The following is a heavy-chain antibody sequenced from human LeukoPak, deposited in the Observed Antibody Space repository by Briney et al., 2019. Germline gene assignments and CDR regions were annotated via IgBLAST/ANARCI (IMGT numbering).Heavy chain of an antibody. D-gene: IGHD3-10*01. J-gene: IGHJ6*02. V-gene: IGHV4-39*01. CDR3: ARMTTGTSMDV. CDR2: ITNTGST. CDR1: GGSISNSAYY. Sequence: SETLSLTCTVSGGSISNSAYYWVWIRQPPGKGLEWIGTITNTGSTYSNPSLKSRVTISIDTSKTQISLKLTSVTAADTAVFYCARMTTGTSMDVWGQGTPVTVSS.